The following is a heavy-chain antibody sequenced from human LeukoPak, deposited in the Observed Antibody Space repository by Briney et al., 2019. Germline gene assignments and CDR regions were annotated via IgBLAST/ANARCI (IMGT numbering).Heavy chain of an antibody. CDR2: MNPNSGNT. CDR3: ARRLSGSHYSPSNAHFDY. CDR1: GYTFTSYN. Sequence: ASVKVSCKASGYTFTSYNINWVRQATGQGLEWMGWMNPNSGNTGYAQKFQGRVTMTRNISISTAYMELSSLRSDDTAVYYCARRLSGSHYSPSNAHFDYWGQGTLVTVSS. V-gene: IGHV1-8*01. J-gene: IGHJ4*02. D-gene: IGHD1-26*01.